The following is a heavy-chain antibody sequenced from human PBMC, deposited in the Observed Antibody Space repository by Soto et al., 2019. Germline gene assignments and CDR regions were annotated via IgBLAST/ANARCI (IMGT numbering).Heavy chain of an antibody. CDR1: GGSISNYY. V-gene: IGHV4-4*07. D-gene: IGHD5-12*01. J-gene: IGHJ4*02. Sequence: SETLSLTCTVSGGSISNYYWSWIQQPAGKGLEWIGRIYTSGSTDYNPSLKSRVTISIDTSKNQFSLKVTSMTAADTAVYYCARERREEIHDGYDIDYWGQGTLVTVSS. CDR2: IYTSGST. CDR3: ARERREEIHDGYDIDY.